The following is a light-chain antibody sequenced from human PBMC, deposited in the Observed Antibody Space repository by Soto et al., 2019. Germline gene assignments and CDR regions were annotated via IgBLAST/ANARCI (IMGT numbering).Light chain of an antibody. CDR1: SAVSSIY. CDR2: GAS. CDR3: QQYESSLT. J-gene: IGKJ4*01. V-gene: IGKV3-20*01. Sequence: ETVLTQSPGTLSLSPGERATLACRASSAVSSIYLAWYQQKPGQAPMLLIYGASSRATSIPDRFSGSGSGTDFTLTISRLEPEDFGVYYCQQYESSLTFGGGTRVEIK.